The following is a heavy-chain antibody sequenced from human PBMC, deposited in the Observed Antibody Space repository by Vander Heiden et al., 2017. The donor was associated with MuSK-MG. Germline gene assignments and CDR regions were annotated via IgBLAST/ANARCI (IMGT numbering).Heavy chain of an antibody. CDR3: ARQRGPSSWHAFDI. V-gene: IGHV3-23*01. J-gene: IGHJ3*02. Sequence: EVQLLESGGGLVQPGGSLRLSCAASGFPFSSYARSWVRQAPGKGLEWVSAISGSGGSTYYADSVKGRFTISRDNSKNTLYLQMNSLRAEDTAVYYCARQRGPSSWHAFDIWGQGTMVTVSS. CDR1: GFPFSSYA. CDR2: ISGSGGST. D-gene: IGHD6-13*01.